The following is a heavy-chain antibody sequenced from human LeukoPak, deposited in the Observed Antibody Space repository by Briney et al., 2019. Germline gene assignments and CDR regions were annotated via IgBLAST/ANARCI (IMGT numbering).Heavy chain of an antibody. J-gene: IGHJ6*03. V-gene: IGHV5-51*01. CDR2: IYPGDSNT. CDR1: GYNFTSYW. D-gene: IGHD4-11*01. CDR3: ARHGPYSNYYYYMDV. Sequence: PGESLKISCKGSGYNFTSYWIGWVRQMPGKGLEWMGIIYPGDSNTRYSPSFQGQVTISADKSISTASLQWSSLKASDTAIYYCARHGPYSNYYYYMDVWGKGTTVTVSS.